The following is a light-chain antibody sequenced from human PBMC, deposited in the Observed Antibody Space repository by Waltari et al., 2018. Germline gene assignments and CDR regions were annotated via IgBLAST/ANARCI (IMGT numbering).Light chain of an antibody. CDR3: MEALQSVT. J-gene: IGKJ5*01. CDR1: QSLLHSNGYNY. Sequence: DIVMIQSPLSLPVTPGEPASISCSSSQSLLHSNGYNYLDWYLHKPGQSPQILIYLGSNRASGVPDRFSGSGSGTDFTLKISRVEAEDAGVYYCMEALQSVTFGQGTRLEIK. CDR2: LGS. V-gene: IGKV2-28*01.